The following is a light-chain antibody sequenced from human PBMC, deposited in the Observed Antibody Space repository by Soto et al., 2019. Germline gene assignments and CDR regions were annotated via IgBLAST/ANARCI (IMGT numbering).Light chain of an antibody. CDR2: GAS. J-gene: IGKJ4*01. CDR3: QQYNTWPLT. Sequence: VMTQSPATLSVSPGERATLSCRARQSVSRNLAWYQQKPGQPPRLLIYGASTRATGIPARFSGSGSETDFTLTISSLQSEDFAVYYCQQYNTWPLTFGAGTKVDIK. CDR1: QSVSRN. V-gene: IGKV3-15*01.